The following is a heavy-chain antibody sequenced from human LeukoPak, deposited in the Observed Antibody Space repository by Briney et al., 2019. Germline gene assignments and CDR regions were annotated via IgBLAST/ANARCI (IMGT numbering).Heavy chain of an antibody. V-gene: IGHV3-21*01. CDR2: ISSSSSKM. CDR1: GFTFSSYS. J-gene: IGHJ5*02. D-gene: IGHD4-17*01. CDR3: ARDDGEGFDP. Sequence: GGSLRLSCAASGFTFSSYSMNWVRQAPGKGLEWVSSISSSSSKMYYADSVKGRFTISRDNAKNSLYLQMNSLRAEDTAVYYCARDDGEGFDPWGQGTLVTVSS.